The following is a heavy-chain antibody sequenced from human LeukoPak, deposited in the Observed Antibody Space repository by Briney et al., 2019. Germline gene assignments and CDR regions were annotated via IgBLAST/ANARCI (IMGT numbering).Heavy chain of an antibody. CDR3: AKDIVVVPAATNDY. D-gene: IGHD2-2*01. Sequence: GGSLRLSCAASGFTFSSHGMHWVRQAPGKGLDWVAFIRYDGSNKYSADSVKGRFTISRDNSKNTLYLQMNSLRAEDTAVYYCAKDIVVVPAATNDYWGQGTLVTVSS. CDR2: IRYDGSNK. CDR1: GFTFSSHG. V-gene: IGHV3-30*02. J-gene: IGHJ4*02.